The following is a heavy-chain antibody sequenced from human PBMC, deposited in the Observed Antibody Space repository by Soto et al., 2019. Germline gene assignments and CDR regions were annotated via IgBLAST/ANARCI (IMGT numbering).Heavy chain of an antibody. CDR3: ARGEVGATDYYYYCGMDV. J-gene: IGHJ6*02. V-gene: IGHV6-1*01. CDR2: TYYRSKWYN. D-gene: IGHD1-26*01. CDR1: GDSVSSNSAA. Sequence: SQTLSLTCAISGDSVSSNSAAWNWIRQSPSRGLEWLGRTYYRSKWYNDYAVSVKSRITINPDTSKNQFSLQLNSVTPEDTAVYYCARGEVGATDYYYYCGMDVWGQGTTVTVSS.